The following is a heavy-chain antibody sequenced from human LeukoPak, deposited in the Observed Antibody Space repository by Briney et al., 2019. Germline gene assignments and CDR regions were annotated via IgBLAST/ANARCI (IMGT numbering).Heavy chain of an antibody. CDR2: IYPPDSDT. CDR3: ASLSYYDSWSGFDY. D-gene: IGHD3-3*01. Sequence: GESLKISCKGSGYSFTSYWIGWVRQMPGKGLEWMGIIYPPDSDTKYSPSFQGQATISADKSINTAYLQWSSLKASDTAMYYCASLSYYDSWSGFDYWGQGTLVTVSS. V-gene: IGHV5-51*01. J-gene: IGHJ4*02. CDR1: GYSFTSYW.